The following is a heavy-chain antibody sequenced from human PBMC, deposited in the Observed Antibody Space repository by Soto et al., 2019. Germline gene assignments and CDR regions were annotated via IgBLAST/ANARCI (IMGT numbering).Heavy chain of an antibody. J-gene: IGHJ4*02. Sequence: QVHLVQSGAEVKKPGASVKVSCKASGYAFTTYGITWVRQAPGQGLEWMGWISAHNGNTNYAQKLQGRVTVTRDTSTSTAYLEQRGLRYGATAVYYCARWRYGDYWGQGALVTVSS. CDR3: ARWRYGDY. V-gene: IGHV1-18*01. CDR2: ISAHNGNT. D-gene: IGHD1-1*01. CDR1: GYAFTTYG.